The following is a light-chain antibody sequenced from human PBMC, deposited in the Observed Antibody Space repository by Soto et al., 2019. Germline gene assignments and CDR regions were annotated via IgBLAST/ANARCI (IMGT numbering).Light chain of an antibody. CDR1: QAIGDW. J-gene: IGKJ5*01. CDR3: QQANSFPLT. V-gene: IGKV1-12*01. CDR2: AAS. Sequence: DIQMTQSPSSVYASVGDNVTITCRASQAIGDWLAWYQQKPGKTPKLLIYAASFLRDGVPSRFSGTGSGIYFTLTISDLQPEDFATYYCQQANSFPLTFGQGTRLEIK.